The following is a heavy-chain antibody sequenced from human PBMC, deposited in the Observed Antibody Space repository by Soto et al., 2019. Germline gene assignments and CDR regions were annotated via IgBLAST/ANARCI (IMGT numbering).Heavy chain of an antibody. V-gene: IGHV3-23*01. D-gene: IGHD2-2*03. CDR2: INGGGDT. CDR1: GFTFTTYV. J-gene: IGHJ4*02. Sequence: GSLRLSCAASGFTFTTYVMNWVRQAPGKGLEWVSAINGGGDTYYTDSVRGRFTISRDNSKNSIYLQMSSLRAEDTAVYYCARDQIGYGRSDYWGQGTQVTVSS. CDR3: ARDQIGYGRSDY.